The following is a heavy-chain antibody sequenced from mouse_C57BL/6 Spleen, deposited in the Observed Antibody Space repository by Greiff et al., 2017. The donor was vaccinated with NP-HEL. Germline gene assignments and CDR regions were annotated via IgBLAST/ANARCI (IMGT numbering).Heavy chain of an antibody. CDR3: ARSLITTVVEGMDY. Sequence: QVQLQQPGAELVKPGASVKLSCKASGYTFTSYWMQWVKQRPGQGLEWIGEIDPSDSYTNYNQKFKGKATLTVDTSSSTAYMQLSSLTSEDSAVYYCARSLITTVVEGMDYWGQGTSVTVSS. D-gene: IGHD1-1*01. CDR1: GYTFTSYW. CDR2: IDPSDSYT. J-gene: IGHJ4*01. V-gene: IGHV1-50*01.